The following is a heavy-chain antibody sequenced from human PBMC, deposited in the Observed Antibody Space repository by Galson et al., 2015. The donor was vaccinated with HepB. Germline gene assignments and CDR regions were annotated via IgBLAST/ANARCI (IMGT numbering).Heavy chain of an antibody. Sequence: SLRLSCAASGSTFSSYSMNWVRQAPGKGLEWVSSISSSSSYIYYADSVKGRFTISRDNAKNSLYLQMNSLRAEDTAVYYCARETPRGSRPMDVWGQGTTVTVSS. CDR1: GSTFSSYS. V-gene: IGHV3-21*01. CDR3: ARETPRGSRPMDV. D-gene: IGHD3-16*01. J-gene: IGHJ6*02. CDR2: ISSSSSYI.